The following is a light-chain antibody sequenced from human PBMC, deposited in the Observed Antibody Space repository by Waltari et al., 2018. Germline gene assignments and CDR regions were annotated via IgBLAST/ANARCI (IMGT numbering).Light chain of an antibody. CDR3: QQTSSAPFT. CDR2: AAS. J-gene: IGKJ5*01. V-gene: IGKV1-39*01. Sequence: IQMTQSPSSLSASVGDRGTITCRASQPIGRYLNWYQQKPGKAPKLLSYAASTLQRGVPSRFSGSGSGTDFTLAINSVQPDDFATYFCQQTSSAPFTFGRGTRLDFK. CDR1: QPIGRY.